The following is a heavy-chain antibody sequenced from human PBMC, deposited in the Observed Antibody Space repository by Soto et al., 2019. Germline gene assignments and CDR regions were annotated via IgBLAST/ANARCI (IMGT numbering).Heavy chain of an antibody. Sequence: SETLSLTCTVSGGSISSYYWSWIRQPPGKGLEWIGYIYYSGSTNYNPSLKSRVTISVDTSKNQFSLKLSSVTAADTAVYYCAIRHMITFGGVIVIPGWFDPWGQGTLVTVSS. CDR2: IYYSGST. D-gene: IGHD3-16*02. V-gene: IGHV4-59*08. J-gene: IGHJ5*02. CDR3: AIRHMITFGGVIVIPGWFDP. CDR1: GGSISSYY.